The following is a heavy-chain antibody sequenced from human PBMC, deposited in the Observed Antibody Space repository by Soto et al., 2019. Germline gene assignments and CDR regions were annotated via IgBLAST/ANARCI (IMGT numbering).Heavy chain of an antibody. J-gene: IGHJ4*02. D-gene: IGHD2-2*02. Sequence: PGWSLRLSCAASVFTVSNNYMSWVRQAPGKGLEWVSLIYSGGSTFYADSVKGRFTISRDNSKNTLFLQMNSLRAEDTAVYFCATYTSLDYWGQGTLVTVSS. V-gene: IGHV3-53*01. CDR1: VFTVSNNY. CDR2: IYSGGST. CDR3: ATYTSLDY.